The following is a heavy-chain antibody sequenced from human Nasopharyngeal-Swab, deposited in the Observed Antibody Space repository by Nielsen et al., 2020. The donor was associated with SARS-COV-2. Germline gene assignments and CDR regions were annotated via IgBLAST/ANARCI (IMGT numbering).Heavy chain of an antibody. CDR2: IRSKYYGGTP. V-gene: IGHV3-49*03. J-gene: IGHJ5*02. CDR1: GFTFGDYA. Sequence: GESLKISCKASGFTFGDYAMSWFRQAPGKGLEWVGFIRSKYYGGTPEYAASVKGRLTISRDDSKSVAYLQMNSLKTEDTAVYYCTRDLFSNDYYDAKWFDPWGQGTLVTVSS. D-gene: IGHD3-22*01. CDR3: TRDLFSNDYYDAKWFDP.